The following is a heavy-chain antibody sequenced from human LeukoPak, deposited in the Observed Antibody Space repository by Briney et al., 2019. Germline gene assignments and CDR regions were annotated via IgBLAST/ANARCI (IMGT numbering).Heavy chain of an antibody. V-gene: IGHV3-21*04. D-gene: IGHD1-14*01. J-gene: IGHJ3*02. CDR2: ISSSSNYI. CDR1: GFTFSSFS. CDR3: AKDQPSMSNGASDI. Sequence: GGSLRLSCAASGFTFSSFSMNWVRQAPGKGLEWVSSISSSSNYIYYADSVKGRFTISRDNSKNTLYLHMNSLRAEDTAVYYCAKDQPSMSNGASDIWGQGTMATVSS.